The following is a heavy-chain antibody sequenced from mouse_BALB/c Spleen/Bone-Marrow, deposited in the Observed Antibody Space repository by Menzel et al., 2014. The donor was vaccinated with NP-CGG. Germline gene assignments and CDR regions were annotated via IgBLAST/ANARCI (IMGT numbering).Heavy chain of an antibody. V-gene: IGHV1S56*01. CDR3: AREANWNFDY. J-gene: IGHJ2*01. CDR2: IYPGNVNT. Sequence: VMLVESGPELVKPGASAGISCKAAGYTFTSYYIHWVKQRPGQGLEWIGWIYPGNVNTKYNEKFKGKATLTADKSSSTAYIQLSSLTSEDSAVYFCAREANWNFDYWGQGTTLTVSS. CDR1: GYTFTSYY. D-gene: IGHD4-1*01.